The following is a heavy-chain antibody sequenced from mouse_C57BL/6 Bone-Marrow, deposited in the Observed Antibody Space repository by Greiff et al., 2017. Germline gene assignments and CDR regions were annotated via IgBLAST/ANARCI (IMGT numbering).Heavy chain of an antibody. CDR1: GYTFTSYW. CDR3: ARCYYDYDGWYFYV. D-gene: IGHD2-4*01. J-gene: IGHJ1*03. V-gene: IGHV1-69*01. Sequence: VQLQQPGAELVMPGASVKLSCKASGYTFTSYWMHWVKQRPGQGLEWIGEIDPSDSYTNYTPKFKGKSTLTVDKSSSTAYLQLSSLTSEDSAVYYCARCYYDYDGWYFYVWGTGTTVTVSS. CDR2: IDPSDSYT.